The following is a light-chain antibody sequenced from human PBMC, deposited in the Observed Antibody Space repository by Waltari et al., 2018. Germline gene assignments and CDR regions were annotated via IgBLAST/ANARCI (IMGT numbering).Light chain of an antibody. CDR3: ASWDDSLSGHYV. CDR2: RND. CDR1: NSNIGSNH. J-gene: IGLJ1*01. V-gene: IGLV1-47*01. Sequence: QSVLPQPPSASGTPGQRVTISCSGSNSNIGSNHVYWYQQLPGTAPKLLIYRNDQRPSGVPDRFSGSKSGSSASLAISGLRSEDEADYYCASWDDSLSGHYVFGTGTKVTV.